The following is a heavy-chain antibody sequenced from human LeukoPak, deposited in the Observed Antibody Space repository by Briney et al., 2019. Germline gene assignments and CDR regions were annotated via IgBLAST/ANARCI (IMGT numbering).Heavy chain of an antibody. CDR1: GGSISGSY. CDR2: MYNSGST. D-gene: IGHD4-17*01. V-gene: IGHV4-59*01. J-gene: IGHJ4*02. CDR3: ARGIESYGDYGY. Sequence: SETLSLTCTVSGGSISGSYWSWIRQPPGKGLEWIAYMYNSGSTNYNPSLKSLVTVSIDTSKNQFSLKLSSLTAADTAIYYCARGIESYGDYGYWGQGILVTVSS.